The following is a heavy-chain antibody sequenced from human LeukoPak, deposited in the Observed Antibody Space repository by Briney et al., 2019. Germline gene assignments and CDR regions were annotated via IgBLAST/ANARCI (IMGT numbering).Heavy chain of an antibody. D-gene: IGHD3-3*01. J-gene: IGHJ2*01. CDR1: GFTFSNYA. V-gene: IGHV3-23*01. CDR2: ISGSGGST. Sequence: GGSLRLSCAASGFTFSNYAMSWVRQAPGKGLEWVSAISGSGGSTYYADSVKGRFTISRDNSKNTLYLQMNSLRAEDTAVYYCAKSPSFFDWYFDLWGRGTLVTVSS. CDR3: AKSPSFFDWYFDL.